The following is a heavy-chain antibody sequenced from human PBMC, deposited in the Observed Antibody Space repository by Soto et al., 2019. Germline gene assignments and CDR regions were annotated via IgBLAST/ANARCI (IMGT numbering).Heavy chain of an antibody. CDR3: ARDKDGYNNVDY. CDR1: GGSMTSGGYY. Sequence: SQTLSLACTLSGGSMTSGGYYSSWIRQHPGKGLEWIAYIYYSGSTYYNPSLKTRATISVDTSKNQFSLKLSSVTAADTAVYYCARDKDGYNNVDYWGQGTLVTVSS. J-gene: IGHJ4*02. V-gene: IGHV4-31*03. D-gene: IGHD4-4*01. CDR2: IYYSGST.